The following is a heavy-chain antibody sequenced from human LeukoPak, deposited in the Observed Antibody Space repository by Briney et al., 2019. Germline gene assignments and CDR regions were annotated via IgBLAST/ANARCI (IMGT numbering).Heavy chain of an antibody. CDR3: ARVRGRVWFDP. Sequence: ASVKVSCKASGYTFTSYGISWVRQAPGQGLEWMGWISAYNGNTNYAQKLQGRVTMTTDTSTSTVYMELSSLRSEDTAVYYCARVRGRVWFDPWGQGTLVTVSS. V-gene: IGHV1-18*01. CDR1: GYTFTSYG. CDR2: ISAYNGNT. J-gene: IGHJ5*02.